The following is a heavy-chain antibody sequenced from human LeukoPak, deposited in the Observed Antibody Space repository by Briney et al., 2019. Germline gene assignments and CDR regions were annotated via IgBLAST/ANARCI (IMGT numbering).Heavy chain of an antibody. Sequence: SGGSLRLSCAASGVPFSTYSMSWVRQSPGKGLEYVSSISGGGDYLYYADSVRGRFTISRDNAKNSLFLQMNSLRAEDTAVYFSARALSGVSYGYYFDFWGQGTLVTVSS. J-gene: IGHJ4*02. D-gene: IGHD3-10*01. CDR3: ARALSGVSYGYYFDF. CDR2: ISGGGDYL. V-gene: IGHV3-21*01. CDR1: GVPFSTYS.